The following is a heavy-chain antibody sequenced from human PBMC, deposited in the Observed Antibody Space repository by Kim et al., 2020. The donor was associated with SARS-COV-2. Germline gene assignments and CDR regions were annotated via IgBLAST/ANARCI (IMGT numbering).Heavy chain of an antibody. CDR3: ATSAAAGRRYYYYYGMDV. D-gene: IGHD6-13*01. V-gene: IGHV3-11*06. J-gene: IGHJ6*02. Sequence: VKGRFTISRDNAKNSLYLQMIRLRAEDTAVYYCATSAAAGRRYYYYYGMDVWGQGTTVTVSS.